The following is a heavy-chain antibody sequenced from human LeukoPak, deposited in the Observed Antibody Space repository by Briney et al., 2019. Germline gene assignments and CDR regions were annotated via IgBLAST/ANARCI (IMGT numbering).Heavy chain of an antibody. CDR1: GGSFSGYY. CDR3: ARGRPKNYYGMDV. V-gene: IGHV4-34*01. CDR2: INHSGST. Sequence: SETLSLTCAVYGGSFSGYYWSWIRQPPGKGLEWIGEINHSGSTNYNPSLKSRVTISVDTSKNQFSLKLSSVTAADTAVYYCARGRPKNYYGMDVWGQGTTVTVSS. J-gene: IGHJ6*02.